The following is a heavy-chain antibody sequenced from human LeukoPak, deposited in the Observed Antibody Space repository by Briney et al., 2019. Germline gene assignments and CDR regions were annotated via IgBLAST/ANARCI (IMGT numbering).Heavy chain of an antibody. CDR1: GFTFSSYS. D-gene: IGHD1-26*01. V-gene: IGHV3-74*01. CDR2: INSDGSST. CDR3: ARDPSREGKVDY. J-gene: IGHJ4*02. Sequence: GGSLRLSCAASGFTFSSYSMNWVRQAPGKGLVWVSRINSDGSSTSYADSVKGRFTISRDNAKNTLYLQMNSLRAEDTAVYYCARDPSREGKVDYWGQGTLVTVSS.